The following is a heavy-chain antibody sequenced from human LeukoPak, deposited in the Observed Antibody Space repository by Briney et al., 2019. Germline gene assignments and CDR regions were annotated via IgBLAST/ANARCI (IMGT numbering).Heavy chain of an antibody. CDR3: ARVAGWIGATDAFDI. CDR1: GFTFSSYA. CDR2: IRIKANSYST. V-gene: IGHV3-72*01. D-gene: IGHD1-26*01. J-gene: IGHJ3*02. Sequence: PGGSLRLSCAASGFTFSSYAMDWVRQAPGKGLEWLGRIRIKANSYSTEYAASAKGRFTISRDDSKNSVYLQMNSLKTEDTAVYYCARVAGWIGATDAFDIWGQGTMVTVSS.